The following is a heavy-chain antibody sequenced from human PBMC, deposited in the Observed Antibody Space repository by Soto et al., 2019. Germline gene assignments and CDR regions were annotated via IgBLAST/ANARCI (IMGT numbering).Heavy chain of an antibody. Sequence: QVHLKESGPGLVKPWETLSQTFTVSGGSVSSGSFYWGWIRQPPGKGLVWIGNIYYNGDTSYTPSLKSRVSISVDTSENQFSLKLSYVTAADTDVYYCARRDIDHCNQGHAFVFWAQGTMVTVSS. D-gene: IGHD3-9*01. CDR2: IYYNGDT. V-gene: IGHV4-39*01. J-gene: IGHJ3*01. CDR1: GGSVSSGSFY. CDR3: ARRDIDHCNQGHAFVF.